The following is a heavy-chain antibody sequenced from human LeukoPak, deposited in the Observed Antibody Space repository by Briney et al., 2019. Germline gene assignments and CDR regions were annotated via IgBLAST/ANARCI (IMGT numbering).Heavy chain of an antibody. CDR3: ARSLRGYDWGEHY. CDR2: IIPIFGTA. V-gene: IGHV1-69*13. D-gene: IGHD5-12*01. J-gene: IGHJ4*02. Sequence: ASVKVSCKASGGTFSSYAISWVRQAPGQGLEWMGGIIPIFGTANYAQKFQGRVTITADESTSTAYMELSSLRSEDTAVYYCARSLRGYDWGEHYWGQGTLVTVSS. CDR1: GGTFSSYA.